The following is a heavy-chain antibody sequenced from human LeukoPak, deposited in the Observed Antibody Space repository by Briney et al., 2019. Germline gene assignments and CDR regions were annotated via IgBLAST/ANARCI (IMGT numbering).Heavy chain of an antibody. V-gene: IGHV3-11*01. Sequence: KPGGSLRLSGAASGFTFSDYYMSWIRQAPGKGLEWVSYISSSGSTIYYADSVKGRFTISRDNAKNSLYPQMNSLRAEDTAVYYCARDRSSSLPHDAFDIWGQGTMVTVSS. J-gene: IGHJ3*02. D-gene: IGHD6-13*01. CDR2: ISSSGSTI. CDR3: ARDRSSSLPHDAFDI. CDR1: GFTFSDYY.